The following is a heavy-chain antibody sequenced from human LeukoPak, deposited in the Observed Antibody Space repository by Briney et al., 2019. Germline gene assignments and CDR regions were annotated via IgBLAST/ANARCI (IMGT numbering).Heavy chain of an antibody. CDR1: GFTFSSYS. V-gene: IGHV3-21*01. D-gene: IGHD2-21*02. J-gene: IGHJ4*02. Sequence: GGSLRLSCAASGFTFSSYSMNWVRQAPGKGLEWVSSISISSTYIYYADSVRGRFTISRDNAKNSLYLQMNSLRAEDTAVYYCVRDAKGDTFDYWGQGTLVTVSS. CDR3: VRDAKGDTFDY. CDR2: ISISSTYI.